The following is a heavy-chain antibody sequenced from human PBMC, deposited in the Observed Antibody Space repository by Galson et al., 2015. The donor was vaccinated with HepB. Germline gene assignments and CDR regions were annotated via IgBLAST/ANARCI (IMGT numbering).Heavy chain of an antibody. CDR3: ARLGAYCSGGDCFGFDP. V-gene: IGHV5-51*03. CDR2: IYPGDSDT. D-gene: IGHD2-15*01. J-gene: IGHJ5*02. Sequence: QSGAEVKKPGESLKISCKGSGYSFTSYWIGWVRQMPGKGLEWMGIIYPGDSDTRYSPSFQGQVTISADKSITTAYLQWSSLKASDTAMYYCARLGAYCSGGDCFGFDPWGQGTLVTVSS. CDR1: GYSFTSYW.